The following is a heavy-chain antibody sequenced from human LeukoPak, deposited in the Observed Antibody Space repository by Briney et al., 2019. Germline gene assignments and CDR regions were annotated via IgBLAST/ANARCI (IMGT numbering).Heavy chain of an antibody. CDR1: GGSFSGYY. Sequence: SETLSLTCAVYGGSFSGYYWSWIRQPPGKGLEWIGEINHSGSTKYNPSLKSRVTISVDTSKNQFSLTLSSVTAADTAVYYCARGSTTGPQTYCGGDCYSTYFDYWGQGTLVTVSS. CDR2: INHSGST. J-gene: IGHJ4*02. D-gene: IGHD2-21*02. V-gene: IGHV4-34*01. CDR3: ARGSTTGPQTYCGGDCYSTYFDY.